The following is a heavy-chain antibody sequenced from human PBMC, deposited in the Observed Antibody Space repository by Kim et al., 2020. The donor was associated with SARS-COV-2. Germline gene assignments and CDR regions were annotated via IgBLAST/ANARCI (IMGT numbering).Heavy chain of an antibody. CDR3: AGDRRGSSTWATYFDS. Sequence: GGSLRLSCAISGFTFSSYSMIWVRQAPGKGLEWVSSISDTSNYISYADSVKGRFTISRDNARNSLYLQMNSLRGDDTAVYYCAGDRRGSSTWATYFDSWGEGPWVTGAS. D-gene: IGHD6-13*01. V-gene: IGHV3-21*01. CDR2: ISDTSNYI. CDR1: GFTFSSYS. J-gene: IGHJ4*02.